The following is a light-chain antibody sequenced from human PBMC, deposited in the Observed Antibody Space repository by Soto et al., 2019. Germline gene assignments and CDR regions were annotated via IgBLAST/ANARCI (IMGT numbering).Light chain of an antibody. CDR1: QSFSTSY. Sequence: EIVLTQSPGTLSLSPGDRATLSCRASQSFSTSYLAWYQHKPGQAPRLLIHNTFTRATGIPDRFSGSGSGTDFTLTICILEPEDFAVYYCQQYGGSPFTFGPGTKVDIK. CDR2: NTF. J-gene: IGKJ3*01. CDR3: QQYGGSPFT. V-gene: IGKV3-20*01.